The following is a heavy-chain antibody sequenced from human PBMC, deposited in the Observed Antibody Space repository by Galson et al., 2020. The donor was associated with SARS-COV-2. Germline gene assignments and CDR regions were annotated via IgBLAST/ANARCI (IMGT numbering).Heavy chain of an antibody. CDR2: INHSGST. J-gene: IGHJ4*02. Sequence: SETLSLTCAVYGGSFSGYYWSWIRQPPGKGLEWIGEINHSGSTNYNPSLKSRVTISVDTSKNQFSLKLSSVTAADTAVYYCARLSRQLPRIDYWGQGTLVTVSS. CDR3: ARLSRQLPRIDY. V-gene: IGHV4-34*01. D-gene: IGHD2-2*01. CDR1: GGSFSGYY.